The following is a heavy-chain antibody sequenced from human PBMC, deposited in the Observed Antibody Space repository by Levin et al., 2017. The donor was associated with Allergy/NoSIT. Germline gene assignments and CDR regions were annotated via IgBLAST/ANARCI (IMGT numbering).Heavy chain of an antibody. D-gene: IGHD6-19*01. CDR1: GGTFSSYA. CDR2: IIPIFGTA. J-gene: IGHJ6*02. CDR3: ARGSYPKLIAVAGTSYYYYYGMDG. Sequence: SVKVSCKASGGTFSSYAISWVRQAPGQGLEWMGGIIPIFGTANYAQKFQGRVTITADESTSTAYMELSSLRSEDTAVYYCARGSYPKLIAVAGTSYYYYYGMDGWGQGTTVTVSS. V-gene: IGHV1-69*13.